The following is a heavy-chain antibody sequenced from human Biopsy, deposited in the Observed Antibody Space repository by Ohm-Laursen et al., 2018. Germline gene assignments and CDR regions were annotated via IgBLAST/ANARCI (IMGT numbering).Heavy chain of an antibody. CDR2: ISYTGYT. CDR1: GDSVTKYY. J-gene: IGHJ2*01. D-gene: IGHD5-24*01. CDR3: ASAGYNPDWNFDL. V-gene: IGHV4-59*02. Sequence: TLSLTWTVSGDSVTKYYWSWIRLPPGKGLEWIGHISYTGYTSYNASLKSRVTISVDTSRNHFSLRLSSLTAADTAVYYCASAGYNPDWNFDLWGRGTRVTVSS.